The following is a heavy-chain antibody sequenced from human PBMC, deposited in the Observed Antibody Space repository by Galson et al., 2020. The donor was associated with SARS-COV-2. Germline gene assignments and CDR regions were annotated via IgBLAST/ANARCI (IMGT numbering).Heavy chain of an antibody. CDR3: AKDRTYYYGSGSYYNHDAFDI. CDR2: ISGSGGST. J-gene: IGHJ3*02. Sequence: GGSLRLSCAASGFTFSSYAMSWVRQAPGKGLEWVSAISGSGGSTYYADSVKGRFTISRDNSKNTLYLQMNSLRAEDTAVYYCAKDRTYYYGSGSYYNHDAFDIWGQGTMVTVSS. D-gene: IGHD3-10*01. V-gene: IGHV3-23*01. CDR1: GFTFSSYA.